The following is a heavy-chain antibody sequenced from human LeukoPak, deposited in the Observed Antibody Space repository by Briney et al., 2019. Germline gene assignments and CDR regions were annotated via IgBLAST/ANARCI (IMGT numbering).Heavy chain of an antibody. J-gene: IGHJ4*02. CDR3: AKNYYDSSGYEYYFDY. V-gene: IGHV3-33*06. D-gene: IGHD3-22*01. CDR1: GFTFSSYG. Sequence: PGGSLRLSCAASGFTFSSYGMHWVRQAPGKGLEWVAVIWYDGSNKYYADSVKGRFTISRDNSKNTLYLQMNSLRAEDTAVYYCAKNYYDSSGYEYYFDYWGQGTLVTVSS. CDR2: IWYDGSNK.